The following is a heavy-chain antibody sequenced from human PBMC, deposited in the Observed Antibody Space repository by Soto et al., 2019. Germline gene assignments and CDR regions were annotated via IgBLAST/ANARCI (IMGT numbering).Heavy chain of an antibody. CDR2: IYTSGST. Sequence: SETLSLTCTVSGGSISSYYWSWIRQPAGKGLEWIGRIYTSGSTNYNPSLKSRVTMSVDTSKNQFSLKLSSVTAADTAVYYCARVQKGYYYGSVTYYYGMDVWGQGTTVTVSS. D-gene: IGHD3-10*01. CDR1: GGSISSYY. CDR3: ARVQKGYYYGSVTYYYGMDV. J-gene: IGHJ6*02. V-gene: IGHV4-4*07.